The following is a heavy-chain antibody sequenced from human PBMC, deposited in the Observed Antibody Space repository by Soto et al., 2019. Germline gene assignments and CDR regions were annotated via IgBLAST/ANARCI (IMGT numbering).Heavy chain of an antibody. J-gene: IGHJ6*02. V-gene: IGHV4-4*02. CDR1: GGSISSSNW. CDR2: IYHSGST. CDR3: ARLKRGVAGTGLDYYYGMDV. Sequence: SETLSLTCAVSGGSISSSNWWSWVRQPPGKGLEWIGEIYHSGSTNYNPSLKSRVTISVDKSKNQFSLKLSSVTAADTAVYYCARLKRGVAGTGLDYYYGMDVWGQGTTVTVSS. D-gene: IGHD6-19*01.